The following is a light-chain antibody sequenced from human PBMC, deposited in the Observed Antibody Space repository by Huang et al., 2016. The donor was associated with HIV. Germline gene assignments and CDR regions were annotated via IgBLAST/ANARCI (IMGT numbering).Light chain of an antibody. CDR2: GAS. J-gene: IGKJ3*01. Sequence: EVVMTQSPVILSVFPGQSVTVSCRASQSASTNIAWYQQKPGQPPRLLICGASNRATGIPARFSGSGSGTEFTLTISSLQSEDFAVYYCQQYNDWPVTFGPGTKLDMK. CDR1: QSASTN. V-gene: IGKV3-15*01. CDR3: QQYNDWPVT.